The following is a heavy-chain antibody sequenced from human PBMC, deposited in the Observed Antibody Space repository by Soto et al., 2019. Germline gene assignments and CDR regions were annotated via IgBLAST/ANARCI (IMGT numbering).Heavy chain of an antibody. V-gene: IGHV1-18*01. D-gene: IGHD2-15*01. CDR1: GYTFTSYG. CDR2: ISAYNGNT. J-gene: IGHJ4*01. CDR3: ARSAGYYCSGGSCYLYY. Sequence: ASVKVSCKAPGYTFTSYGMSWVRQAPGQGLEWMGWISAYNGNTNYAQKLQGRVTMTRDTSTSTAYMELRSLRSDDTAVYYCARSAGYYCSGGSCYLYYWGQGTLVTVSS.